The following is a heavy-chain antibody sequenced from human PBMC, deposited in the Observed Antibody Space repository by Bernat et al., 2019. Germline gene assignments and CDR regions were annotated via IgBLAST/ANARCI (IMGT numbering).Heavy chain of an antibody. CDR3: LADVAGLLYPFFDY. J-gene: IGHJ4*02. CDR1: GFSFSDAW. Sequence: EVQLVESGGGLVKPGESLRLSCAASGFSFSDAWMNWVRQAPGKGLEWVGRIKSKAAGGTTDYAAPVKGRFSISRDDLENMAFLQMNSLKSEDTAVYYCLADVAGLLYPFFDYWGQGAQVTVSS. CDR2: IKSKAAGGTT. D-gene: IGHD3-3*01. V-gene: IGHV3-15*07.